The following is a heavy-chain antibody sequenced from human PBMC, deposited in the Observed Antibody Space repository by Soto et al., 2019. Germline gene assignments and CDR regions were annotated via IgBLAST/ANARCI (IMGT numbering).Heavy chain of an antibody. CDR2: IIPTFDTP. CDR3: ARDRAGYNMRNENYYYGMDV. V-gene: IGHV1-69*01. Sequence: QVHLVQSGAEVKKPGSSVKVSCKTSGGTFSNYAISWVRQAPGQGLEWMGGIIPTFDTPDYAQQFQGRVTITADESTTTAYLELSSLRSEDTAIYYCARDRAGYNMRNENYYYGMDVWGQGTTVTVSS. J-gene: IGHJ6*02. D-gene: IGHD1-1*01. CDR1: GGTFSNYA.